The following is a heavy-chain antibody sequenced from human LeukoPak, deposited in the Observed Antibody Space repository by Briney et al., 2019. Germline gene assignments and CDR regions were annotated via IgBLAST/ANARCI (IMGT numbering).Heavy chain of an antibody. J-gene: IGHJ4*02. D-gene: IGHD6-19*01. CDR3: ARETPDSSGWD. V-gene: IGHV3-74*03. CDR2: IDSDGSRI. CDR1: GFTFSSHW. Sequence: PGGSLRLSCAASGFTFSSHWMHWVRQVPGKGLVWVSRIDSDGSRITYADSVKGRFIISRDNAKNSLYLQMNSLRAEDTAVYYCARETPDSSGWDWGQGTLVTVSS.